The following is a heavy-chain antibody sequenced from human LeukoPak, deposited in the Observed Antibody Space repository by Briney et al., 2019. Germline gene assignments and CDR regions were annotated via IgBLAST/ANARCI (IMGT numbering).Heavy chain of an antibody. V-gene: IGHV3-23*01. Sequence: QAGGSLRLCCAASGFTFPNYVMSWVRQAPGKGLEWVSGISGSGGNTYYADSVKGRFTISRDNSKNTLYLQMNSLRAEDAAVYYCAYEYSKGDVWGQGTMVTVSS. CDR2: ISGSGGNT. CDR3: AYEYSKGDV. CDR1: GFTFPNYV. D-gene: IGHD4-11*01. J-gene: IGHJ3*01.